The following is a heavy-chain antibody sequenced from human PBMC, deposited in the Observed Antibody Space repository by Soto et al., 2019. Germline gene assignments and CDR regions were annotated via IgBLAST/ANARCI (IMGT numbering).Heavy chain of an antibody. CDR3: ARGEAIGDDP. Sequence: EEQLVESGGGLVEPGGSLSLSCAASGLTFISYWMTWVRQAPGKGLQWVANIREDGGEKNYVDSVKGRFTISRDNAKNSLYLQMNSLRVEVTAVYYCARGEAIGDDPWGKGTLVTVS. CDR1: GLTFISYW. D-gene: IGHD3-10*01. J-gene: IGHJ5*02. CDR2: IREDGGEK. V-gene: IGHV3-7*01.